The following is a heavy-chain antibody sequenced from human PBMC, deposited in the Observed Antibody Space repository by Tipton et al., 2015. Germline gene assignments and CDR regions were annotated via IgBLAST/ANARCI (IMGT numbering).Heavy chain of an antibody. CDR1: GFTFSNYD. V-gene: IGHV3-13*01. CDR2: VGTAGDT. D-gene: IGHD2-15*01. CDR3: ARSAXYCSGGSCYSDPFDI. Sequence: SLRLSCAAYGFTFSNYDMHWVRQGTGKGLEWVSGVGTAGDTHYPGSVKGRFTISRENAKSSLYLQMNSLRAGDTAVYYCARSAXYCSGGSCYSDPFDIWGQGTMVTVSS. J-gene: IGHJ3*02.